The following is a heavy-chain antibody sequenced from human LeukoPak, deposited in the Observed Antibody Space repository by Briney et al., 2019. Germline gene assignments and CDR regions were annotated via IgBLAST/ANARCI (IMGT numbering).Heavy chain of an antibody. V-gene: IGHV1-2*02. D-gene: IGHD2-2*01. CDR1: GYTFTGYY. Sequence: VSVKVSCKASGYTFTGYYMHWVRQAPGQGLEWMGWINPNSGGTNYAQKFQGRVTMTRDTSISTAYMELSRLRSDDTAVYYCARGNSGCSSTSCYWGPDYYYYYMDVWGKGTTVTVSS. CDR2: INPNSGGT. CDR3: ARGNSGCSSTSCYWGPDYYYYYMDV. J-gene: IGHJ6*03.